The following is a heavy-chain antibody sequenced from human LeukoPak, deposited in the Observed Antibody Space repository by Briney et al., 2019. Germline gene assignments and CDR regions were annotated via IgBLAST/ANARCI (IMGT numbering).Heavy chain of an antibody. CDR1: GFTFSSYY. CDR2: ISGDGSDT. J-gene: IGHJ4*02. CDR3: SRVPY. Sequence: GGSLRLSCAVSGFTFSSYYMHWVRQVPGKGLVWISRISGDGSDTNYADSVKGRFTISRDNAKNTLYLQMNSLRAEDTAVYYCSRVPYWGQGALVTVSS. V-gene: IGHV3-74*01.